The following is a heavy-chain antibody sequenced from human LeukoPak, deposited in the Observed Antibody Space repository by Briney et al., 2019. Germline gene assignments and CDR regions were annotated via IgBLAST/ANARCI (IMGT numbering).Heavy chain of an antibody. CDR3: ARWGEQTTLRAHAFDL. CDR2: IYHSGST. V-gene: IGHV4-4*02. D-gene: IGHD1-14*01. CDR1: GGSISSSNW. J-gene: IGHJ3*01. Sequence: SETLSLTCAVSGGSISSSNWWSWVRQPPGKGLEWIGEIYHSGSTFYNPSLKSRVTISVDTSKNQFSLTLTSVTAADTALYYCARWGEQTTLRAHAFDLWGQGTMVTVSS.